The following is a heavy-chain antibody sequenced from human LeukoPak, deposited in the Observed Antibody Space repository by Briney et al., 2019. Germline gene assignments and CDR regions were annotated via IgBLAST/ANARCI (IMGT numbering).Heavy chain of an antibody. D-gene: IGHD3-10*01. V-gene: IGHV1-69*13. CDR1: GGTFSSYA. J-gene: IGHJ4*02. CDR2: IIPIFGTA. Sequence: GASVKVSCKASGGTFSSYAISWVRQAPGQGLEWMGGIIPIFGTANYAQKFQGRVTITADESTSTAYMELSSLRSEDTVVYYCARDRYYGSGSYRPLDYWGQGTLVTVSS. CDR3: ARDRYYGSGSYRPLDY.